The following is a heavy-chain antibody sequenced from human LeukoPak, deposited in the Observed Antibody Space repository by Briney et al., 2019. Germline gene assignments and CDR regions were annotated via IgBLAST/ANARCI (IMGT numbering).Heavy chain of an antibody. CDR3: ARAESTIFGVVIISYYFDY. D-gene: IGHD3-3*01. Sequence: GGSLRLSCAASGFTFSSYWMSWVRQAPGKGLEWVANIKQDGSEKYYVDSVKGRFTISRDNAKNSLYLQMNSLRAEDTAVYYCARAESTIFGVVIISYYFDYWGQGTLVTVSS. CDR2: IKQDGSEK. CDR1: GFTFSSYW. V-gene: IGHV3-7*01. J-gene: IGHJ4*02.